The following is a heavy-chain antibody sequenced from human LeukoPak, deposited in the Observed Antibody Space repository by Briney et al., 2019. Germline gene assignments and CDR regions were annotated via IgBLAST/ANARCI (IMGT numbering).Heavy chain of an antibody. V-gene: IGHV3-23*01. CDR2: ISGSGGST. Sequence: PGRSLRLSCAASGFTFSSYGMTWVRQAPGKGLEWVSGISGSGGSTYYADSVKGRFTISRDNSKNTLYVQMNSLRVEDTAVYYCAKERYGSGTYYPDHWGQGTLVTVSS. J-gene: IGHJ4*02. CDR3: AKERYGSGTYYPDH. D-gene: IGHD3-10*01. CDR1: GFTFSSYG.